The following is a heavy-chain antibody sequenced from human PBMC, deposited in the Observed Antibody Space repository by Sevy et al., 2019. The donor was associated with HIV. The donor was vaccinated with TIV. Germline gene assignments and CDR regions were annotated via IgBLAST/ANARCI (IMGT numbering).Heavy chain of an antibody. CDR3: ARAGVGGCSSTSCPPFYYGMDV. CDR1: GFTFSSYA. Sequence: GSLRLSCAASGFTFSSYAMHWVRQAPGKGLEWVAVISYDGSNKYYADSVKGRFTISRDNSKNTLYLQMNSLRAEDTAVYYCARAGVGGCSSTSCPPFYYGMDVWGQGTTVTVSS. CDR2: ISYDGSNK. J-gene: IGHJ6*02. V-gene: IGHV3-30*04. D-gene: IGHD2-2*01.